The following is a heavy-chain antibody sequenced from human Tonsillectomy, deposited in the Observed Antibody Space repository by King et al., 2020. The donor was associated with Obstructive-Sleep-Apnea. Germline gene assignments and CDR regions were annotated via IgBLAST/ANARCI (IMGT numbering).Heavy chain of an antibody. CDR2: IDPSDSYT. V-gene: IGHV5-10-1*01. CDR1: GYSFTSYW. Sequence: EVQLVESGAEVKKPGESLRISCKGSGYSFTSYWISWMRQMPGKGLEWMGRIDPSDSYTNYSPSFQGHVTISADKSISTAYLQWSSLKASDTAMYYCARRVMTRPYYYYYMDVWGKGTTVTVSS. CDR3: ARRVMTRPYYYYYMDV. D-gene: IGHD3-16*01. J-gene: IGHJ6*03.